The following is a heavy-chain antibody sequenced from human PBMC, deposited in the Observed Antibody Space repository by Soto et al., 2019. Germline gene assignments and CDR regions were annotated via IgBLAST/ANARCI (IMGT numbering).Heavy chain of an antibody. CDR1: GFTFDDYA. CDR3: AKDIYRDFDWFSFDY. CDR2: ISWNSGSI. J-gene: IGHJ4*02. Sequence: EVQLVESGGGLVQPGRSLRLSCAASGFTFDDYAMHWVRQAPGKGLEWVSGISWNSGSIGYADSVKGRFTISRDNAKNYLYLQMNSLRAEDTALYYCAKDIYRDFDWFSFDYWGQGTLVTVSS. V-gene: IGHV3-9*01. D-gene: IGHD3-9*01.